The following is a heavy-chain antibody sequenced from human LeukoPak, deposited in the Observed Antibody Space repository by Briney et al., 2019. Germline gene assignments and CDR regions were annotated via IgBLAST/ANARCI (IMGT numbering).Heavy chain of an antibody. CDR1: GGTFSSYA. CDR2: IIPILGIA. V-gene: IGHV1-69*04. J-gene: IGHJ4*02. CDR3: AGGYSYGYLGY. D-gene: IGHD5-18*01. Sequence: SVKVSCKASGGTFSSYAISWVRQAPGQGLEWMGRIIPILGIANYAQRFQGRVTITADKSTSTAYMELSSLRSEDTAVYYCAGGYSYGYLGYWGQGTLVTVSS.